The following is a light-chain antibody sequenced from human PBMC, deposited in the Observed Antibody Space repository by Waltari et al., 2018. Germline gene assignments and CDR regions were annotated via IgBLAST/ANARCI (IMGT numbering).Light chain of an antibody. CDR1: QSVSSN. J-gene: IGKJ1*01. V-gene: IGKV3-15*01. Sequence: ETVMTQSQAPLSLSQGERAPPPCRASQSVSSNLAWYQQKPGQAPRLLIYGASTRATGIPARFSGSGSGTEFTLTISSLQSEDFAVYYCQQYNNWPPATFGQGTKVEIK. CDR3: QQYNNWPPAT. CDR2: GAS.